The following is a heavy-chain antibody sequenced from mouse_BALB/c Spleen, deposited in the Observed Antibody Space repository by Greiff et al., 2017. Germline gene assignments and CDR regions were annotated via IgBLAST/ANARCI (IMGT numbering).Heavy chain of an antibody. CDR1: GFTFSSYG. Sequence: EVQLVESGGGLVQPGGSLKLSCAASGFTFSSYGMSWVRQTPDKRLELVATINSNGGSTYYPDSVKGRFTISRDNAKNTLYLQMSSLKSEDTAMYYCASSHYYYGSSFFDYWGQGTTLTVSS. J-gene: IGHJ2*01. D-gene: IGHD1-1*01. CDR3: ASSHYYYGSSFFDY. V-gene: IGHV5-6-3*01. CDR2: INSNGGST.